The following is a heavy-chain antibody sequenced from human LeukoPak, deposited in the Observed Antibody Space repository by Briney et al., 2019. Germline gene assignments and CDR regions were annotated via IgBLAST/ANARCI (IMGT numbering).Heavy chain of an antibody. D-gene: IGHD3-16*02. CDR1: GFTFSSYG. V-gene: IGHV3-30*18. Sequence: GGSLRLSCAASGFTFSSYGMHWVRQAPGKGLEWVAVISYDGSNKYYADSVKGRFIISRDNSKNTLYLQMNSLRAEDTAVYYCAKGALGGLLGSYDYVWGSYPQWGQGTLVTVSS. CDR3: AKGALGGLLGSYDYVWGSYPQ. CDR2: ISYDGSNK. J-gene: IGHJ4*02.